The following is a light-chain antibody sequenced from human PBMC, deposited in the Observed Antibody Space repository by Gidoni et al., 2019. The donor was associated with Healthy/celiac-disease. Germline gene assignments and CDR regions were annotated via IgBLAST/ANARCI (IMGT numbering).Light chain of an antibody. CDR3: QQYGSSLFT. V-gene: IGKV3-20*01. CDR2: GAS. Sequence: IVLTQSPGTLFFSPGERDTLPCRASQSVSSSYLAWYQQKTGQAPRPLTYGASSRATGIPDRNSGSGPGTDFTLTISRLEPEDFAVYYCQQYGSSLFTFGGGTKVEIK. J-gene: IGKJ4*01. CDR1: QSVSSSY.